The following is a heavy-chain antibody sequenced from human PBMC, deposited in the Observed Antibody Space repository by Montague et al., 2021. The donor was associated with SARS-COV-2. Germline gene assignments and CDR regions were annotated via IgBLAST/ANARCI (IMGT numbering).Heavy chain of an antibody. D-gene: IGHD2-2*01. CDR2: RHYRPKRYN. J-gene: IGHJ4*02. CDR1: GDSVASKIAR. CDR3: ARIPVGSKYYFDF. Sequence: CAISGDSVASKIARRNWVRQTPSRGPEWMGMRHYRPKRYNDYAESVKSRITIDPDTSKHQFSLHLNSVTPEDTAVYYCARIPVGSKYYFDFWGQGTLVTVSS. V-gene: IGHV6-1*01.